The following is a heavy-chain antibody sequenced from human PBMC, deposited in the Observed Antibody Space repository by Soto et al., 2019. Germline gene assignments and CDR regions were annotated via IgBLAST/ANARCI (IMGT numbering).Heavy chain of an antibody. V-gene: IGHV3-15*01. D-gene: IGHD2-15*01. J-gene: IGHJ4*01. CDR3: TTDCSGGSCYLAGPY. CDR2: IKSKTDGGTT. Sequence: GGPLRLSCAASGFTFSNAWMSWVRQAPGKGLEWVGRIKSKTDGGTTDYAAPVKGRFTISRDDSKNTLYLQMNSLKTEDTAVYYCTTDCSGGSCYLAGPYWGQGTLVTVSS. CDR1: GFTFSNAW.